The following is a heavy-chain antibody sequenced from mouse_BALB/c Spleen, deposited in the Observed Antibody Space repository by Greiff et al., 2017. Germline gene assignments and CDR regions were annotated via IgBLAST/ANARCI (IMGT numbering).Heavy chain of an antibody. J-gene: IGHJ4*01. CDR2: IRSKSNNYAT. D-gene: IGHD2-3*01. Sequence: EVMLVESGGGLVQPKGSLKLSCAASGFTFNTYAMNWVRQAPGKGLEWVARIRSKSNNYATYYADSVKDRFTISRDDSQSMLYLQMNNLKTEDTAMYYCVRHDGNYFYYAMDYWGQGTSVTVSS. CDR1: GFTFNTYA. V-gene: IGHV10-1*02. CDR3: VRHDGNYFYYAMDY.